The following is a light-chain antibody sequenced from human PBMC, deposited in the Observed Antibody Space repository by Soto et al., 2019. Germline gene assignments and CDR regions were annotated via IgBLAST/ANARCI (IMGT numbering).Light chain of an antibody. CDR3: QQYDKWPHT. CDR2: YAS. CDR1: QNLSRN. V-gene: IGKV3-15*01. J-gene: IGKJ2*01. Sequence: EMVMTQSPATLSVSAGESATLSCRASQNLSRNLAWYQQQPGQAPRLLIFYASTRATGIPARFSGSGSGTDFTLTISSLQFEDFAVYYCQQYDKWPHTFGQGTKLEIK.